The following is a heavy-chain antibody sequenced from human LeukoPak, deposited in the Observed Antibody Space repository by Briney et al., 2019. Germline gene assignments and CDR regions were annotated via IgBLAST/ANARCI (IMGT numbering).Heavy chain of an antibody. CDR2: IYYSGST. Sequence: SETLSLTCTVSGGSISSYYWSWIRQPPGKGLEWIGYIYYSGSTNYNPSLKSRVTISVDTSKNQFSLKLSSVTAADTAVYYCARAYYYYYYMDVWGKGTTVTVSS. J-gene: IGHJ6*03. V-gene: IGHV4-59*12. CDR1: GGSISSYY. CDR3: ARAYYYYYYMDV.